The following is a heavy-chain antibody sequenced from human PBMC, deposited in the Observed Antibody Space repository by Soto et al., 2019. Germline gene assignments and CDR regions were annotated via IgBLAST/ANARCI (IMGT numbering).Heavy chain of an antibody. J-gene: IGHJ6*02. D-gene: IGHD3-9*01. CDR3: AHTVYDILTGYSMDV. CDR1: GFSLSTSGVG. V-gene: IGHV2-5*02. Sequence: QITLKESGPTLVKPTQTLTLTCTFSGFSLSTSGVGVGWIRQPPGKALEWLALIYWDDDKRYSPSLKSRLTITKDTSKNQVVLTITNMDPVDTATYYCAHTVYDILTGYSMDVWGRGTTVTVSS. CDR2: IYWDDDK.